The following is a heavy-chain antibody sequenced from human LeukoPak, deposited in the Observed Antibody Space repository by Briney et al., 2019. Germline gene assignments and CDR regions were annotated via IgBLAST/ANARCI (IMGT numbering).Heavy chain of an antibody. CDR1: GFTFSSYW. Sequence: GGSLRLSCAASGFTFSSYWMHWVRQAPGKGLVWVSRINSDGSSTSYADSVKGRFTISRDNAKNTLYLQMNSLRAEDTAVYYCARDRGYYDFWSGYNNWFDPWGQGTLVTVSS. D-gene: IGHD3-3*01. J-gene: IGHJ5*02. CDR3: ARDRGYYDFWSGYNNWFDP. V-gene: IGHV3-74*01. CDR2: INSDGSST.